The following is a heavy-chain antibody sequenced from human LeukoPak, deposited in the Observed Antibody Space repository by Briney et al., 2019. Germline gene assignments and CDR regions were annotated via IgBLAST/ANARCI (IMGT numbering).Heavy chain of an antibody. Sequence: GGSLRLSCAASGFTVSSSYMNWVRQAPGKGLEWVSHITASGTAMFYADSVKGRFTISRDNAKNSLYLQMNSLRDEDTAVYYCASSGSYRFDYWGQGTLVTVSS. J-gene: IGHJ4*02. CDR3: ASSGSYRFDY. CDR1: GFTVSSSY. CDR2: ITASGTAM. D-gene: IGHD1-26*01. V-gene: IGHV3-48*02.